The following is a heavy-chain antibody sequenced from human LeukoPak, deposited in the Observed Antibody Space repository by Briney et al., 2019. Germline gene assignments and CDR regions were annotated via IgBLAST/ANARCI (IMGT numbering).Heavy chain of an antibody. Sequence: PSETVSLTCIVSGGSISSHYWIWIRQPPGKGQEYIGYIYYSGNTNYNPSLKSRVTISVDRSKNQFSLKLTSVTAEDTAVYYCARINSGWYFDYWGQGTLVTVSS. CDR2: IYYSGNT. J-gene: IGHJ4*02. CDR3: ARINSGWYFDY. CDR1: GGSISSHY. D-gene: IGHD6-19*01. V-gene: IGHV4-59*11.